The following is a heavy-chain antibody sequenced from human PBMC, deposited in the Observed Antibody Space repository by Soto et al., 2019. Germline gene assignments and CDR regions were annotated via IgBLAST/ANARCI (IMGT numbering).Heavy chain of an antibody. CDR3: ARDQRWLPTGIAVAALGY. D-gene: IGHD6-19*01. V-gene: IGHV3-74*01. CDR1: GFTFSSYW. Sequence: PGGSLRLSCAASGFTFSSYWMHWVRQAPGKGLVWVSRINSDGSSTSYADSVKGRFTISRDNAKNTLYLQMNSLRAEDTAVYYCARDQRWLPTGIAVAALGYWGQGTLVTVSS. J-gene: IGHJ4*02. CDR2: INSDGSST.